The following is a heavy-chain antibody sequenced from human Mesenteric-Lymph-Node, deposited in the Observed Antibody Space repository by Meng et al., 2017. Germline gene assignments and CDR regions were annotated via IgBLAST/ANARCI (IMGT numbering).Heavy chain of an antibody. V-gene: IGHV3-23*01. CDR1: GFTFSSYA. CDR2: ISDDGGIT. CDR3: ARDCGGDCWNWFDP. Sequence: GESLKISCAASGFTFSSYAMSWVRQAPGKGLEWVSIISDDGGITYYADSVKGRFTISRDNSKNTLYVQMNSLRAEDTAVYSCARDCGGDCWNWFDPWGQGTLVTVSS. J-gene: IGHJ5*02. D-gene: IGHD2-21*02.